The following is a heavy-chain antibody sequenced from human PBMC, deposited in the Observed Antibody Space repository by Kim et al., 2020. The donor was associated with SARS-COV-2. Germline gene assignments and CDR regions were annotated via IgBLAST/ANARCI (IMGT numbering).Heavy chain of an antibody. CDR3: ARQRPRSSWYSYYYGMDV. V-gene: IGHV4-39*01. J-gene: IGHJ6*02. D-gene: IGHD6-13*01. Sequence: LKRRVTISVDTSKNQFSLKLSSVTAADTAVYYCARQRPRSSWYSYYYGMDVWGQGTTVTVSS.